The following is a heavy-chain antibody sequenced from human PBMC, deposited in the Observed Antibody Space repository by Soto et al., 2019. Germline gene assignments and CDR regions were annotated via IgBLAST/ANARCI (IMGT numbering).Heavy chain of an antibody. J-gene: IGHJ5*02. D-gene: IGHD6-13*01. CDR1: GFIFNSYG. CDR2: ISYDGSNK. Sequence: PGGSLRLSCAASGFIFNSYGMPWVRQAQGKGLEWVAVISYDGSNKYYADSVKGRFNISRDNSKNTLYLQMTSLRAGDTAVYYSTKGLIGRRSTRDWFDPWGRGTLVTVSS. CDR3: TKGLIGRRSTRDWFDP. V-gene: IGHV3-30*18.